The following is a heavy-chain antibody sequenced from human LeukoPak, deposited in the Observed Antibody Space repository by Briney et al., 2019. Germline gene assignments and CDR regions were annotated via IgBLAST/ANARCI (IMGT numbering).Heavy chain of an antibody. D-gene: IGHD6-19*01. J-gene: IGHJ3*02. V-gene: IGHV3-21*01. CDR3: ARDIFEGSGWYRAFDI. CDR2: ISDSSSYI. CDR1: GFTFSSYS. Sequence: PGGSLRLSCAASGFTFSSYSMNWVRQAPGKGLEWVSSISDSSSYIYYADSVKGRFTISRDNAKNSLYLQMNSLRAEDTAVYYCARDIFEGSGWYRAFDIWGQGTMVTVSS.